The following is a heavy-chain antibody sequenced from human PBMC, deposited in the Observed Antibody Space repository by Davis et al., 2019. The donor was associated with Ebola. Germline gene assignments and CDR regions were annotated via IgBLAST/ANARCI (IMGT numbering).Heavy chain of an antibody. Sequence: GESLKISCAASCFPFSSYSMTWVRQAPGKGLEWVSSISAAGTAPYYADSVKGRFTISRDNSKNTLSLHMDRLRADDTAVYYCAKSFLITGSHMSEFRGVDYWGQGTLVTVSS. CDR1: CFPFSSYS. J-gene: IGHJ4*02. D-gene: IGHD2-8*02. V-gene: IGHV3-23*01. CDR3: AKSFLITGSHMSEFRGVDY. CDR2: ISAAGTAP.